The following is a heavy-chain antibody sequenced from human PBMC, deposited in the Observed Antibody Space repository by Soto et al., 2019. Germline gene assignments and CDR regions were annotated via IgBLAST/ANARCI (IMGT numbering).Heavy chain of an antibody. CDR1: GFTFSSYD. CDR3: ASASSMIAHAFDI. CDR2: IGTAGDT. J-gene: IGHJ3*02. V-gene: IGHV3-13*01. Sequence: GGSLRLSCAASGFTFSSYDMHWVRQATGKGLEWVSAIGTAGDTYYPGSVKGRFTISRENAKNSLYLQMNSLRAGDTAVYYCASASSMIAHAFDIWSQGTMVTVSS. D-gene: IGHD3-22*01.